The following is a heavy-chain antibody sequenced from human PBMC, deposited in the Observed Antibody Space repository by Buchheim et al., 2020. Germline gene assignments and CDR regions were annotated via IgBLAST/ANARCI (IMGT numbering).Heavy chain of an antibody. CDR2: IWFDGSNK. CDR1: GFTFSSYG. D-gene: IGHD5-12*01. CDR3: ARDRLRFDY. J-gene: IGHJ4*02. V-gene: IGHV3-33*01. Sequence: QVQLVESGGGVVQPGRSLRLSCATSGFTFSSYGMQWVRQAPGKGLEWVAVIWFDGSNKYYADSVKGRFTISRDNSRKTLYLQMNSLRAEDTAVYYCARDRLRFDYWGQGTL.